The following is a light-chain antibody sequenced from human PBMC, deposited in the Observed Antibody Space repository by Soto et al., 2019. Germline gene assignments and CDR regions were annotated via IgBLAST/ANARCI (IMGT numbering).Light chain of an antibody. J-gene: IGKJ5*01. V-gene: IGKV3D-15*01. Sequence: IVLTQSPATPSASPGERATLTCRASQSVSSNLAWHQQRPGQAPRLLIYGASTRATGVPARFSGGGSGTEFTLTITSLQSEDFAVYWCQKYNNWPLTFGPGTRLEIK. CDR3: QKYNNWPLT. CDR2: GAS. CDR1: QSVSSN.